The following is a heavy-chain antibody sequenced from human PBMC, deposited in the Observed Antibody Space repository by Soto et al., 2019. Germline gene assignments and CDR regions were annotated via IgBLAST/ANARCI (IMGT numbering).Heavy chain of an antibody. J-gene: IGHJ6*02. CDR2: INHSGST. D-gene: IGHD2-21*02. CDR3: AREHIVVVTAIIKARGLDV. CDR1: GGSFSGYY. Sequence: QVQLQQWGAGLLKPSETLSLTCAVYGGSFSGYYWSWIRQPPGKGLEWIGEINHSGSTNYNPSLKSRVTISVDTSKNQFSLKLSSVTAADTAVYYCAREHIVVVTAIIKARGLDVWGQGTTVTVSS. V-gene: IGHV4-34*01.